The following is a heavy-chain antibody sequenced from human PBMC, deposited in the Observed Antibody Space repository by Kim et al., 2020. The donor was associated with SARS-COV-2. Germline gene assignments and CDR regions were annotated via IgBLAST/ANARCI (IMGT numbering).Heavy chain of an antibody. Sequence: GGSLRLSCAASGFTFSSYAMSWVRQAPGKGLEWVSAISGSGGSTYYADSVKGRFTISRDNSKNTLYLQMNSLRAEDTAVYYCAKRGETSYYYDSRGSEYYFDYWGQGTLVTVSS. V-gene: IGHV3-23*01. D-gene: IGHD3-22*01. CDR2: ISGSGGST. CDR3: AKRGETSYYYDSRGSEYYFDY. J-gene: IGHJ4*02. CDR1: GFTFSSYA.